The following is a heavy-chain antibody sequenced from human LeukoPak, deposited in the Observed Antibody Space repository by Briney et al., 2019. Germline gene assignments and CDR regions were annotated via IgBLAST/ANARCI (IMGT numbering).Heavy chain of an antibody. Sequence: SVKVSCKASGGTFSSYAISWVRQAPGQGLEWMGGIIPIFGTANYAQKFQGRVTITTDESTSTAYMELSSLRSEDTAVYYCARGLGITGTTFDYWGQGTLVTVSS. D-gene: IGHD1-7*01. J-gene: IGHJ4*02. CDR1: GGTFSSYA. V-gene: IGHV1-69*05. CDR2: IIPIFGTA. CDR3: ARGLGITGTTFDY.